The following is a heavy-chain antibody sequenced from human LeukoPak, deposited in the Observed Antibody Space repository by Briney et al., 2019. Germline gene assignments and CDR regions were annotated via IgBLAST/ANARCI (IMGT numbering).Heavy chain of an antibody. CDR1: GFTFSSYA. D-gene: IGHD5-12*01. J-gene: IGHJ4*02. V-gene: IGHV3-30-3*01. Sequence: PGGSLRLSCAASGFTFSSYAMHWVRQAPGKGLEWVAVISYDGSNEYYADSVKGRFTISRDNSKNTLYLQMNSLRAEDTAVYYCAREWVATLTFDYWGQGTLVTVSS. CDR3: AREWVATLTFDY. CDR2: ISYDGSNE.